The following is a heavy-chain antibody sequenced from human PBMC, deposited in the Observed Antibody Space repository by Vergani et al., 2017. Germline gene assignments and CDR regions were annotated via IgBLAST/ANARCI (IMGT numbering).Heavy chain of an antibody. CDR3: ARDPAYCGGDCYFEEVQFDY. Sequence: QVQLVQSGSELKKPGASLKVSCKASGYTFTSYSMNWVRQAPGPALEWLGWINTNTGNPTYAPGFPGRFVVSLDTSVSTAYLQISSLKAEDTALYYCARDPAYCGGDCYFEEVQFDYWGQGTLVTVSS. CDR2: INTNTGNP. D-gene: IGHD2-21*01. J-gene: IGHJ4*02. V-gene: IGHV7-4-1*02. CDR1: GYTFTSYS.